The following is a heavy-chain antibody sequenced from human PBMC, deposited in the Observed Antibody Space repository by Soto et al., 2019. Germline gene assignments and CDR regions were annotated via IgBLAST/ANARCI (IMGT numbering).Heavy chain of an antibody. CDR3: ARGGLRFLDCAMDV. V-gene: IGHV1-69*12. Sequence: QVQLVQSGAEVKKPGSSVKVSCKASGGTLSSYAISWVRQAPGQGLEWMGGIIPIFGSTNYAQKFQGRVTITADESTSTAYMELSSLRSEDTAVYYCARGGLRFLDCAMDVWGQGTTVTVSS. CDR1: GGTLSSYA. J-gene: IGHJ6*02. D-gene: IGHD3-3*01. CDR2: IIPIFGST.